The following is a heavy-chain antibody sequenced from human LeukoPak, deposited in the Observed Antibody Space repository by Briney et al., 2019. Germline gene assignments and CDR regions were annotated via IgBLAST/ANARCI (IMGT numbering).Heavy chain of an antibody. V-gene: IGHV3-7*01. CDR2: IKQDGSGK. Sequence: GGSLRLSCAASGFTFSSYWMSWVRQAPGKGLEWVANIKQDGSGKYYVDSVKGRFTISRDNAKNSLYLQMNSLRAEDTAVYYCARDSGARGYSYGAYWGQGTLVTVSS. CDR1: GFTFSSYW. CDR3: ARDSGARGYSYGAY. D-gene: IGHD5-18*01. J-gene: IGHJ4*02.